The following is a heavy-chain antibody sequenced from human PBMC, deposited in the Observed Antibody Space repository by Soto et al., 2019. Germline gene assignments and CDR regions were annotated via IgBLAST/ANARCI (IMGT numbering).Heavy chain of an antibody. Sequence: GGSLRLSCAASGFTFSSYGMHWVRQAPGKGLEWVAVIWYDGSNKYYADSVKGRFTISRDNSKNTLYLQMNSLRAEDTAVYYCARMTKVTVTNNHRQKYYYYGMDVWGQGTTVTVSS. CDR1: GFTFSSYG. CDR3: ARMTKVTVTNNHRQKYYYYGMDV. V-gene: IGHV3-33*01. D-gene: IGHD4-17*01. J-gene: IGHJ6*02. CDR2: IWYDGSNK.